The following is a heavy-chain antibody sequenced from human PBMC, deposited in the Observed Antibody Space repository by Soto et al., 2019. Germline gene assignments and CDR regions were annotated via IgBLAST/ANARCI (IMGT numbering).Heavy chain of an antibody. D-gene: IGHD6-13*01. V-gene: IGHV4-59*01. CDR3: ARALGIAAAGTSWFDP. CDR1: GGSISSYY. J-gene: IGHJ5*02. Sequence: SETLSLTCTVSGGSISSYYWSWIRQPPGKGLEWIGYIYYSGSTNYNPSLKSRVTISVATSKNQFSLKLSSVTAADTAVYYCARALGIAAAGTSWFDPWGQGTLVTVSS. CDR2: IYYSGST.